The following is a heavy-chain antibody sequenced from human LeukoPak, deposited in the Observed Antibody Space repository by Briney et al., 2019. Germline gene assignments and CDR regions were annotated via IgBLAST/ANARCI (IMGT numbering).Heavy chain of an antibody. D-gene: IGHD5-18*01. CDR2: ISAYNGNT. CDR1: GYTFTSYG. Sequence: ASVKVSCKASGYTFTSYGISWVRQAPGQGLEWMGWISAYNGNTNYAQKLQGRATMTTDTSTSTAYMELRSLRSDDTAVYYCAKFARPDTAKSTLYYYYYSMDDWGQGTTVTVSS. CDR3: AKFARPDTAKSTLYYYYYSMDD. J-gene: IGHJ6*02. V-gene: IGHV1-18*01.